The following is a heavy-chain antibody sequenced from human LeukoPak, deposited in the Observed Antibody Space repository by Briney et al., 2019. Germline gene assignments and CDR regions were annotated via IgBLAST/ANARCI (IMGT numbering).Heavy chain of an antibody. Sequence: GGSLRLSCAASGFTFSSYWMHWVRQAPGKGLVWVSRINSDGSSTSYADSVKGRFTISRDNSKNTLYLQMNSLRVEDTAIYYCAKGQELDDGVFDSWGQGTLVTVSS. D-gene: IGHD1-1*01. CDR2: INSDGSST. J-gene: IGHJ4*02. CDR3: AKGQELDDGVFDS. V-gene: IGHV3-74*01. CDR1: GFTFSSYW.